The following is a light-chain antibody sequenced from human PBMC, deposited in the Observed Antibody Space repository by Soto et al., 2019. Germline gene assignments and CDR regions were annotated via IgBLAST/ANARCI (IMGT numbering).Light chain of an antibody. CDR2: AAS. J-gene: IGKJ1*01. CDR3: PHHNSYSEA. V-gene: IGKV1-17*01. Sequence: EMTRCPSSLSASVEDRVTITCRASQSISSSLNWYQQKPGKAPKLLIYAASSLQSGVPSRFSGSGSGTEFTHTISSLQPDDFPTYYSPHHNSYSEAFGQGTKVDIK. CDR1: QSISSS.